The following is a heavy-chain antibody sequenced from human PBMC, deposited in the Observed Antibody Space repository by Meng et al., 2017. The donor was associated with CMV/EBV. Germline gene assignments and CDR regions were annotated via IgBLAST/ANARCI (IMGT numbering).Heavy chain of an antibody. Sequence: GESLKISCAASGFTFSSYAMHWVRQAPGKGLEWVGRIKSKTDGGTTDYAAPVKGRFTISRDDSKNTLYLQMNSLKTEDTAVYYCTTGRATVTGYYYYGMDVWGQGTTVTVSS. J-gene: IGHJ6*02. D-gene: IGHD4-17*01. CDR1: GFTFSSYA. CDR2: IKSKTDGGTT. CDR3: TTGRATVTGYYYYGMDV. V-gene: IGHV3-15*01.